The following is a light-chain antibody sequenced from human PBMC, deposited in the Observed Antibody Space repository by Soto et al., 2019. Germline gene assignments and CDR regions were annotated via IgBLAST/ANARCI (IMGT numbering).Light chain of an antibody. CDR1: QGLVYSDGNSY. CDR2: RAS. V-gene: IGKV2-30*01. CDR3: MQGKYWPPIT. J-gene: IGKJ5*01. Sequence: VVMTQSPLSLPVTPGEPASISCRSSQGLVYSDGNSYLSWFQQRPGQSPRRLIYRASNRDSGVPDRFSGSGSGTDFTLKISRVEVEDVGVYYCMQGKYWPPITFGQGTRLEIK.